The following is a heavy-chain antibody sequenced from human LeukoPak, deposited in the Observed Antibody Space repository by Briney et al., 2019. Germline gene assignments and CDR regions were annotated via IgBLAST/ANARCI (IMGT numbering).Heavy chain of an antibody. Sequence: PSETLSLTCTVSGGSISSYYWSWIRQPAGKGLEWIGRIYTSGSTNYNPSLKSRVTMSVDTSKNQFSLKLSSVTAADTAVYYCARHVMGQQLVPGVSDYMDVWGKGTTVTISS. D-gene: IGHD6-13*01. V-gene: IGHV4-4*07. CDR2: IYTSGST. CDR3: ARHVMGQQLVPGVSDYMDV. J-gene: IGHJ6*03. CDR1: GGSISSYY.